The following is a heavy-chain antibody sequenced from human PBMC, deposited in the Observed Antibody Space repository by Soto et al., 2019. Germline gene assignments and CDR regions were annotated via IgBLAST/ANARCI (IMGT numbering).Heavy chain of an antibody. Sequence: QVQLVQSGAEVKKPGSSVKVSCKASGGTFSSYAISWVRQAPGQGLEWMGGIIPIFGTANYAQKFQGRVTITADESTGTAYMELCSLGSEDTAVYYCARDLERVSRLNWFDPWGQGTLVTVSS. D-gene: IGHD1-1*01. CDR3: ARDLERVSRLNWFDP. J-gene: IGHJ5*02. V-gene: IGHV1-69*01. CDR2: IIPIFGTA. CDR1: GGTFSSYA.